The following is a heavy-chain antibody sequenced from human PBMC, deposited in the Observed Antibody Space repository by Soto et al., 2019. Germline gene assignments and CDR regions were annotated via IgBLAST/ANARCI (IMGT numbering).Heavy chain of an antibody. Sequence: QITLKESGPTLVKPTQTLTLTCTFSGFSLSTSGVGVGWIRQPPGKALEWLALIYWDDDKRYSPSLKSRLTITKDTSKNRVVLTMTNMDPVDTATYYCAHIVTVTTEHSFDYWGQGTLVTVSS. CDR1: GFSLSTSGVG. CDR3: AHIVTVTTEHSFDY. CDR2: IYWDDDK. V-gene: IGHV2-5*02. D-gene: IGHD4-17*01. J-gene: IGHJ4*02.